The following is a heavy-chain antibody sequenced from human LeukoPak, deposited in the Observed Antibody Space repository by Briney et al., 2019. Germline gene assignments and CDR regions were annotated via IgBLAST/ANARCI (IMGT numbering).Heavy chain of an antibody. D-gene: IGHD6-6*01. CDR1: GYTFTSYD. Sequence: ASVKVSCKASGYTFTSYDINWVRQATGQGLEWMGWRNPNSGNTGYAQKFQGRVTMTRDTSISTAYMELSRLRSDDTAVYYCARVEDEWYSSSSAFDIWGQGTMVTVSS. V-gene: IGHV1-8*02. J-gene: IGHJ3*02. CDR3: ARVEDEWYSSSSAFDI. CDR2: RNPNSGNT.